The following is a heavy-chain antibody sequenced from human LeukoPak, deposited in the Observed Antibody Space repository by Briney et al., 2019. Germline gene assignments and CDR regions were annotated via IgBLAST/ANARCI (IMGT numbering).Heavy chain of an antibody. CDR2: ISGSGGSK. CDR3: AKDDDYYYYYGMDV. J-gene: IGHJ6*02. CDR1: GFTFSSYA. V-gene: IGHV3-23*01. D-gene: IGHD1-1*01. Sequence: GGSLRLSCAASGFTFSSYAMSWVRQAPGKGLEWVSAISGSGGSKYYADSVEGRFTISRDNSKNTLYLQMNSLRAEDTAVYYCAKDDDYYYYYGMDVWGQGTTVTVSS.